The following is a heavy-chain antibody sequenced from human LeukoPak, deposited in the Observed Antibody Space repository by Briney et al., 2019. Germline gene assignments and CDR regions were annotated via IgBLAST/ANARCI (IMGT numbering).Heavy chain of an antibody. Sequence: PSETLSLTCTVSGVSISSYSWTWIRQPPGKGLEWIGYIYDSGSSNYSPSLKSRVTISVDTSNNQFSPKLTSVTAADTAVYYCARALGIGKFYYYMDVRGTGTTVTVSS. J-gene: IGHJ6*03. D-gene: IGHD1-1*01. CDR3: ARALGIGKFYYYMDV. CDR2: IYDSGSS. V-gene: IGHV4-59*01. CDR1: GVSISSYS.